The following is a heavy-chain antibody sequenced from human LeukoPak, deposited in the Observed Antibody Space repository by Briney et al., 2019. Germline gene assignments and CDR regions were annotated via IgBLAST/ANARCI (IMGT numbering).Heavy chain of an antibody. CDR2: IYYSGST. J-gene: IGHJ4*02. V-gene: IGHV4-59*08. CDR3: ARHREFSSSGNYFDY. D-gene: IGHD6-6*01. Sequence: PSETLSLTCSVSRGSISSNYWSWIRQPPGKPLEWIGYIYYSGSTTYNPSLKSRVTISLDTSKIQFSLKLRSVTAADTAVYYCARHREFSSSGNYFDYWGQGTLVTVSS. CDR1: RGSISSNY.